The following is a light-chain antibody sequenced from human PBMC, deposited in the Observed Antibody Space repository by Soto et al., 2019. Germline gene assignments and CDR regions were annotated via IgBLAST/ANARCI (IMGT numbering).Light chain of an antibody. V-gene: IGLV2-8*01. Sequence: QSALTQPPSASGSPGQSGTISCTGTSSDVGGYNYVSWYQQHPGKAPKLMIYEVSKRPSGVPDRFSGSKSGNTASLTVSGLQAEDEADYSCQSYDSSLSGVVFGGGTKLTVL. CDR1: SSDVGGYNY. J-gene: IGLJ2*01. CDR3: QSYDSSLSGVV. CDR2: EVS.